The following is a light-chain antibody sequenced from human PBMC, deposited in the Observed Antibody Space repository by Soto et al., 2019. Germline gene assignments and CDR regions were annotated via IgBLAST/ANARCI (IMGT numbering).Light chain of an antibody. CDR2: EVS. Sequence: QSVLTHPASVSGSRGQSITISCTGTSSDVGGYNYVSWYQQQSGKAPKLMIHEVSNRPSGVSNRFSGSKSGNTASLTISGLQAEDEADYYCSSYTSSRAYVFGIGTKVTVL. CDR3: SSYTSSRAYV. J-gene: IGLJ1*01. CDR1: SSDVGGYNY. V-gene: IGLV2-14*01.